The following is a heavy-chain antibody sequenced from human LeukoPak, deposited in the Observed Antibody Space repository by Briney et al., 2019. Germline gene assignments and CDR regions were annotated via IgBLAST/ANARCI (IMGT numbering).Heavy chain of an antibody. CDR2: ISAYNGNT. J-gene: IGHJ6*02. CDR3: ARDESYGMDV. CDR1: GYTVTSYG. V-gene: IGHV1-18*01. Sequence: ASVKVSCKASGYTVTSYGISWVRQSPGQRLGWMGWISAYNGNTNDAQKLQGRVTMTTDTSTSTAYMELRSPRSDATAVYYCARDESYGMDVWGQGTTVTVSS.